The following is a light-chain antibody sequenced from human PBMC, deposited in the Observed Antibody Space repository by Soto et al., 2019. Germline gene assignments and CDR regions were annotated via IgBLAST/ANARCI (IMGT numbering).Light chain of an antibody. CDR1: SSNIGNNY. CDR2: DNN. Sequence: QSVLTQPPSVSAAPGQKVTISCSGSSSNIGNNYVSWYQQLPATAPKLLIYDNNKQPPGIPYRFSAAKSGTSATLGITGLQTGDEADYYCGTWDSSLSVVVFGGGTKLTVL. V-gene: IGLV1-51*01. CDR3: GTWDSSLSVVV. J-gene: IGLJ2*01.